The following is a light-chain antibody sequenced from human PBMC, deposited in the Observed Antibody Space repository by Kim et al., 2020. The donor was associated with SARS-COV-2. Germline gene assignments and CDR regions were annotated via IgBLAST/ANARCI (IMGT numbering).Light chain of an antibody. V-gene: IGLV1-44*01. CDR3: AACDDSLNGVV. Sequence: GQRYTTSCSGRSSNSGSNTVNWYRQLPGTAPKLLIYTNNQRPSGVPDRFSGSKSGTSASLAISGLQSEDEADYYCAACDDSLNGVVFGGGTQLTVL. CDR2: TNN. J-gene: IGLJ2*01. CDR1: SSNSGSNT.